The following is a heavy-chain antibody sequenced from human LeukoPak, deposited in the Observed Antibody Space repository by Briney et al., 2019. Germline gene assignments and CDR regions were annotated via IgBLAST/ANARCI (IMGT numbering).Heavy chain of an antibody. J-gene: IGHJ4*02. CDR3: ARGGGYSYGYSHFDS. V-gene: IGHV3-21*01. CDR1: GFTFSGYS. CDR2: ISSSSTYI. D-gene: IGHD5-18*01. Sequence: GGSLRLSCAASGFTFSGYSMNWVRQAPGKGLEWVSSISSSSTYIYYADSVKGRFTISGDNAKNSLYLQMNSLRAEDTAVYYCARGGGYSYGYSHFDSWGQGTLVTVSS.